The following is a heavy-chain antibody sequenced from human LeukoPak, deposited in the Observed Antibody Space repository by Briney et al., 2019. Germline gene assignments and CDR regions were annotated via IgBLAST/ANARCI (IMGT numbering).Heavy chain of an antibody. D-gene: IGHD3-22*01. Sequence: VASVNVSFRASVYSFTAYYMHWVRQAPGQGLEWMGWINPNSGGTKISQRFQGRVTITRDTSISTAYMELSRLRSDDTTVYYCARDLFPYYDSSGYYGVCDYWGQGTLVTVSS. CDR2: INPNSGGT. V-gene: IGHV1-2*02. CDR1: VYSFTAYY. J-gene: IGHJ4*02. CDR3: ARDLFPYYDSSGYYGVCDY.